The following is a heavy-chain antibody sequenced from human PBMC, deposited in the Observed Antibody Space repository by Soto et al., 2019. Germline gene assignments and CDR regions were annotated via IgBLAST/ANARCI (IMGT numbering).Heavy chain of an antibody. Sequence: GAALKISCKRSGYSFTSYWIAWVRQMPGKGLEWMGIIYPGDSDTRYRPSFQGQVTISADKSISTAYLQWSSLKASDTAMYYCARYSVVVAATKYYYGMDVWGQGTTVTV. V-gene: IGHV5-51*01. J-gene: IGHJ6*02. CDR3: ARYSVVVAATKYYYGMDV. D-gene: IGHD2-15*01. CDR2: IYPGDSDT. CDR1: GYSFTSYW.